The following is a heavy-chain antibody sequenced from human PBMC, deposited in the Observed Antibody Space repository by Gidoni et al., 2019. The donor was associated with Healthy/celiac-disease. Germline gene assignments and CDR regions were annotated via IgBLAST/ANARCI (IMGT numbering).Heavy chain of an antibody. D-gene: IGHD6-13*01. V-gene: IGHV1-69*01. Sequence: QVQRGQSGAEVKKPGSSVKGSCKAAGGTFSSYAISWVRQAPGQGLEWVGGLIPIFGTANYAQQFQGRVTITADESTSPAYMELSSLRSEDTAVYYCARGAAAAGPTDYFDYWGQGPLVTVSS. CDR1: GGTFSSYA. J-gene: IGHJ4*02. CDR3: ARGAAAAGPTDYFDY. CDR2: LIPIFGTA.